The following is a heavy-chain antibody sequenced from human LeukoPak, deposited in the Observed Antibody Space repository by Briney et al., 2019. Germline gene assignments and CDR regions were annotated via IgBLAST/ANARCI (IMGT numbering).Heavy chain of an antibody. Sequence: GGSLRLSCTASGFSVGDYAMSWVRQAPGKGLEWVGFIRSKTYGGTADYAASVEGRFTISRDDSNNIAYLQMNSLKSEDTAVYYCTRGLEGFTAYDDYWGQGTLVSVSS. CDR1: GFSVGDYA. J-gene: IGHJ4*02. CDR2: IRSKTYGGTA. V-gene: IGHV3-49*04. D-gene: IGHD5-12*01. CDR3: TRGLEGFTAYDDY.